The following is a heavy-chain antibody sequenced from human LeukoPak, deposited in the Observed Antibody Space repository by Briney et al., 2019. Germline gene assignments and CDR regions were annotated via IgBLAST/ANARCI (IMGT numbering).Heavy chain of an antibody. J-gene: IGHJ4*02. CDR2: ISYDGSNK. Sequence: GGSLRPSCAAAGFTLSSYAMPWVRQAQGKGLAGVAVISYDGSNKYYADSVKGRFTISRDNSKNTLYLQMNSLRAEDTAVYYCARGYSGYDGFDYWGQGTLVTVSS. CDR1: GFTLSSYA. V-gene: IGHV3-30*04. CDR3: ARGYSGYDGFDY. D-gene: IGHD5-12*01.